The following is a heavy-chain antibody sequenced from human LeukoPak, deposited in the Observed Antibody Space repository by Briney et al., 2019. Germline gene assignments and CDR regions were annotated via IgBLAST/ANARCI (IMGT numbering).Heavy chain of an antibody. Sequence: PGGSLRLSCAASGFTFSRYWMSWVRQAPGKGLEWVANIKQDGSEKYYVDSVKGRFTISRDNAKNSVYLQMNSLRAEDTAVYYCARDRRRLDIVVVPAAIWGWAFDYWGQGTLVTVSS. J-gene: IGHJ4*02. CDR1: GFTFSRYW. CDR2: IKQDGSEK. CDR3: ARDRRRLDIVVVPAAIWGWAFDY. V-gene: IGHV3-7*01. D-gene: IGHD2-2*02.